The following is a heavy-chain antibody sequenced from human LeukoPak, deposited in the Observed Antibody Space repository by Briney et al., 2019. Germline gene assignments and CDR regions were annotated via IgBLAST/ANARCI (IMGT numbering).Heavy chain of an antibody. CDR3: YRDVNGRPY. J-gene: IGHJ4*02. V-gene: IGHV3-49*04. Sequence: GWSLRLSCAPSAFIFENYAMTWVRQAPGKGLEWLGFIRSKGFGGTAQYAASVKGRFTISRDNSERVAYLEMHSLKIEDTAVYFCYRDVNGRPYWGQGTLVTVSS. CDR2: IRSKGFGGTA. CDR1: AFIFENYA. D-gene: IGHD2-8*01.